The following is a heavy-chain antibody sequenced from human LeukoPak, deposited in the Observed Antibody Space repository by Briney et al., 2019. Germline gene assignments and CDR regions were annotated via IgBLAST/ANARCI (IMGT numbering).Heavy chain of an antibody. D-gene: IGHD2-2*01. V-gene: IGHV1-69*04. CDR2: IIPILSIA. Sequence: ASVKVSCKASGGTFSSYTISWVRQAPGQGLEWMGRIIPILSIANYAQKFQGRVTITADKSTSTAYMELSSLRSEDTAVYYCARERYCSSASCYSAPGYINYWGQGTLVTVSS. CDR1: GGTFSSYT. J-gene: IGHJ4*02. CDR3: ARERYCSSASCYSAPGYINY.